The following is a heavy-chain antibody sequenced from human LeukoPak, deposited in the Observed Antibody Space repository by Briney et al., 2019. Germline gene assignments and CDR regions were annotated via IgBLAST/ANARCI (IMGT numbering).Heavy chain of an antibody. D-gene: IGHD1-26*01. CDR1: GYTFTSYG. Sequence: ASVKVSCKASGYTFTSYGISWVRQAPGQGLKWMGWISAYNGNTNQAQKFQGRVNMTTDTSTSTAYMELRSLRSDDTAVYYCARDGTRAYNWFDPWGQGTLVTVSS. CDR3: ARDGTRAYNWFDP. V-gene: IGHV1-18*01. CDR2: ISAYNGNT. J-gene: IGHJ5*02.